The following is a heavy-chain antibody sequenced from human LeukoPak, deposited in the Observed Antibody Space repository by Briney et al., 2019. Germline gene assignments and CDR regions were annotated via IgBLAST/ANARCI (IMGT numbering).Heavy chain of an antibody. V-gene: IGHV4-59*08. D-gene: IGHD1-14*01. Sequence: PSETLSLTCTVSGGSISSYYCSWIRQPPGKGLEWIGYIYYSGRTNYNPSLKSRVTISVDTSKNQFSLKLSSVTAADTAVYYCAAEFSAAPGFFDYWGQGTLVTVSS. CDR1: GGSISSYY. CDR2: IYYSGRT. CDR3: AAEFSAAPGFFDY. J-gene: IGHJ4*02.